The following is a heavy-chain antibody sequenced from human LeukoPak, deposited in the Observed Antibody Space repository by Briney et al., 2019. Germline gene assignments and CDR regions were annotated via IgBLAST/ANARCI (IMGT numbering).Heavy chain of an antibody. Sequence: GESLKISCKGSGYSFTSYWIGWVRQMPGKGLEWMGVIYPGDSDTRYSPSFQGQVTISADKSISTAYPQWSSLKASDTAMYYCARHYGGPTTAFDYWGQGTLVTVSS. CDR2: IYPGDSDT. J-gene: IGHJ4*02. V-gene: IGHV5-51*01. CDR3: ARHYGGPTTAFDY. D-gene: IGHD4-23*01. CDR1: GYSFTSYW.